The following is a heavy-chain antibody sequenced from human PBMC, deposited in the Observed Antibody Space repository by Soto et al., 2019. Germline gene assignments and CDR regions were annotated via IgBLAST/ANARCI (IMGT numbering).Heavy chain of an antibody. J-gene: IGHJ4*02. CDR3: ARAGFERLYFDQ. V-gene: IGHV3-53*01. CDR1: GLTVSSSY. Sequence: PGGSLRLSCAASGLTVSSSYMSWVRQAPGKGLQWVSVIYSAGSTYYANSVKGRFTVSRDISTNMFFLQMNKLSAEDMATYYCARAGFERLYFDQWGRGTLVTVSS. CDR2: IYSAGST. D-gene: IGHD1-1*01.